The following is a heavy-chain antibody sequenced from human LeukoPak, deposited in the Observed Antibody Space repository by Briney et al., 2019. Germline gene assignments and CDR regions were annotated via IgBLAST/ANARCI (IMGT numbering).Heavy chain of an antibody. V-gene: IGHV3-30-3*01. CDR3: ARVPLDDYGDSAPPQS. CDR2: ISYDGSNK. Sequence: GGSLRLSCAASGFTFSSYAMHWVRQAPGKGLEWVAVISYDGSNKYYADSVKGRFTISRDNSKNTLYLQMNSLRAEDTAVYYCARVPLDDYGDSAPPQSWGQGTLVTVSS. CDR1: GFTFSSYA. J-gene: IGHJ4*02. D-gene: IGHD4-17*01.